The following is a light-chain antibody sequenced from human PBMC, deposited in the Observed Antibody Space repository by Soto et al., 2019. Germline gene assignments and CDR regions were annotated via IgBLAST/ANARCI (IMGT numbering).Light chain of an antibody. V-gene: IGLV1-44*01. J-gene: IGLJ2*01. CDR3: AAWDDSLNGVV. Sequence: QSGLTQPPSASGTPGQRVTISCSGSSSNIGSKTVNWYQQLPGTAPKLLIYSNNQRPSGVPDRFSGSKSGTSASLAISGLQSEDEADYYCAAWDDSLNGVVFGGGTKLTVL. CDR2: SNN. CDR1: SSNIGSKT.